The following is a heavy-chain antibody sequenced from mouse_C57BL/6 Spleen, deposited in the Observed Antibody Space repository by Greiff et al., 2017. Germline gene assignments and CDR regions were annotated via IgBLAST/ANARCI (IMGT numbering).Heavy chain of an antibody. CDR2: ISSGSSTI. D-gene: IGHD1-1*01. CDR3: ARDNYYGSFYAMDY. J-gene: IGHJ4*01. Sequence: EVKLMESGGGLVKPGGSLKLSCAASGFTFSDYGMHWVRQAPEKGLEWVAYISSGSSTIYYADTVKGRFTISRDNAKNTLFLQMTSLRSEDTAMYYCARDNYYGSFYAMDYWGQGTSVTVSS. CDR1: GFTFSDYG. V-gene: IGHV5-17*01.